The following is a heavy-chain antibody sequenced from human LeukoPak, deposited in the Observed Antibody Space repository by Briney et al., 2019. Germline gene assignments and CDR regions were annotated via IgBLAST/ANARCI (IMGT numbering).Heavy chain of an antibody. CDR1: GFTVSSNY. D-gene: IGHD3-22*01. CDR3: ATDFYDTT. CDR2: IRSNSDGGTI. J-gene: IGHJ5*02. Sequence: GGSLRLSCAASGFTVSSNYMNWVRQAPGKGLEWVGRIRSNSDGGTIDYAAPVKGRFALSRDDSKNTLYLQMNSLQTEDTAVYYCATDFYDTTWGQGTLVTVSS. V-gene: IGHV3-15*07.